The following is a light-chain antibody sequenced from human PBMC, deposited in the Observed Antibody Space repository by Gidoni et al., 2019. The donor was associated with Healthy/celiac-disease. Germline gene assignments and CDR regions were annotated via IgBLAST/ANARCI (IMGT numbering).Light chain of an antibody. CDR3: QQYNRTPYT. V-gene: IGKV1-5*01. CDR1: QSISSR. Sequence: DIQMTKYPSTLSASVGDRVTITCRASQSISSRLAWYQQKPGKAPKLLIYDASSLESGVPSRFSGSGSGTEFTLTISSLQPDDFATYYCQQYNRTPYTFGQGTKLEIK. CDR2: DAS. J-gene: IGKJ2*01.